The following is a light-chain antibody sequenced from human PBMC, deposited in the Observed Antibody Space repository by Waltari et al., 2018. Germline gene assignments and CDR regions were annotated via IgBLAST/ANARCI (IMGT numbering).Light chain of an antibody. CDR1: QSVRGS. V-gene: IGKV3-20*01. Sequence: EIVLTQSPGTLSLSPGERAPLSCRASQSVRGSLAWSQQKAGQAPRLRIYGACSRATGIPDMFSGSGSGTDFSLTISRLEPEDFAVYYCQHYVRLPATFGQGTKVEI. CDR2: GAC. J-gene: IGKJ1*01. CDR3: QHYVRLPAT.